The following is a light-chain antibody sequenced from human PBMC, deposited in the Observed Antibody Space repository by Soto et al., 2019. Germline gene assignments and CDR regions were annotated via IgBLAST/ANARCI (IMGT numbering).Light chain of an antibody. Sequence: QSVLTQPPSVSGAPGQRVTISCSGGSSNIGAGYDVHWYQQLPGTAPKVLIYGNTNRPSGVSDRFSGSRSGTSASLAISGLQPQDEADYYCQSYDSSLTGSDVFGTGTKLTVL. J-gene: IGLJ1*01. V-gene: IGLV1-40*01. CDR3: QSYDSSLTGSDV. CDR2: GNT. CDR1: SSNIGAGYD.